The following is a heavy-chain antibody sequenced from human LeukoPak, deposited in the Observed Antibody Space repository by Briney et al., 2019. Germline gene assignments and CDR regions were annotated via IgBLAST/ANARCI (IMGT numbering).Heavy chain of an antibody. D-gene: IGHD2-2*01. V-gene: IGHV1-69*13. CDR2: IIPIFGTA. J-gene: IGHJ6*03. Sequence: SVKVSCKAPGGTFSSYAISWVRQAPGQGLEWMGGIIPIFGTANYAQKFQGRVTITADESTSTAYMELSSLRSEDTAVYYCARASCSSTSCPPDYYYYYMDVWGKGTTVTVSS. CDR1: GGTFSSYA. CDR3: ARASCSSTSCPPDYYYYYMDV.